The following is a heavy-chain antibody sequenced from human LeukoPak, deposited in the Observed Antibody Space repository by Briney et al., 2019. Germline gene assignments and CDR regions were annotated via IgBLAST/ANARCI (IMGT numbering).Heavy chain of an antibody. V-gene: IGHV3-11*01. CDR2: ISSSGSTI. CDR1: GFTFSDYY. CDR3: ARDHGSITMIVVAPEYYFDY. Sequence: GGSLRISCAASGFTFSDYYMSWIRQAPGKGLEWVSYISSSGSTIYYADSVKGRFTISRDNAKNSLYLQMNSLRAEDTAVYYCARDHGSITMIVVAPEYYFDYWGQGTLVTVSS. D-gene: IGHD3-22*01. J-gene: IGHJ4*02.